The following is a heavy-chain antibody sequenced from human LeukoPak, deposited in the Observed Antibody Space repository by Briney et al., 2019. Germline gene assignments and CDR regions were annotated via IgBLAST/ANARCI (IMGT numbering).Heavy chain of an antibody. J-gene: IGHJ4*02. V-gene: IGHV3-23*01. CDR2: ISASGGST. CDR3: AKDYYYDSSGFPGEFDY. D-gene: IGHD3-22*01. Sequence: GGSLRLSCAASGFTFSSSAMSWVRQVPGKGLEWVSGISASGGSTYYADSVKGRFTISRDNSKNTLYLQMNSLRAEDTAVYYCAKDYYYDSSGFPGEFDYWGQGTLVTVSS. CDR1: GFTFSSSA.